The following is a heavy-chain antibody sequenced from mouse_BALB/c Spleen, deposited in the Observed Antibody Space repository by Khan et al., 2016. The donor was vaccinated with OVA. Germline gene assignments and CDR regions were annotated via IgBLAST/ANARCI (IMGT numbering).Heavy chain of an antibody. CDR2: VSTGGGYT. D-gene: IGHD1-1*01. Sequence: EVKLVESGGDLVKPGGSLKLSCAASGFTFSTYGMSWVRQTPDKRLEWVATVSTGGGYTNYPDSVKGRFTISRDNAKNTLYLQMSGLKSEDTARFYCTRPAYYYGSEGFAYWGQGTLVTVSA. CDR3: TRPAYYYGSEGFAY. CDR1: GFTFSTYG. J-gene: IGHJ3*01. V-gene: IGHV5-6*01.